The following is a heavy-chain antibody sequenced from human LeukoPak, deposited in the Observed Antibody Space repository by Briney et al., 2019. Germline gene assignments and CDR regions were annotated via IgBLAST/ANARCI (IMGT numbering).Heavy chain of an antibody. CDR1: GFTSADYA. V-gene: IGHV3-49*03. D-gene: IGHD5-18*01. Sequence: GGSLRLSCTSSGFTSADYAMTWFRQAPGKGLEWIGHIRSKSSGGPTEYAASVKVRSTISRDDSKSIAYLQMNSLKTEDTAVYYCTTDRIQLWSRMSYWGQGTLVTVSS. CDR2: IRSKSSGGPT. J-gene: IGHJ4*02. CDR3: TTDRIQLWSRMSY.